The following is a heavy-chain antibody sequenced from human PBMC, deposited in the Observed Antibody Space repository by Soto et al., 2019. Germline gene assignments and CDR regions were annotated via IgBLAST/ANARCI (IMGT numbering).Heavy chain of an antibody. CDR2: INYSGST. J-gene: IGHJ3*02. V-gene: IGHV4-59*08. Sequence: QVQLRESGPGLVKPSETLSLTCPVSGGSISSSYWSWIRQPPGKTLEYIGYINYSGSTNYNPSLKSRVTISEDTPKNPFSLKLGSVTAADTAVYYCAILNFDILTGYYAFDIWGQGTMVTVSS. D-gene: IGHD3-9*01. CDR1: GGSISSSY. CDR3: AILNFDILTGYYAFDI.